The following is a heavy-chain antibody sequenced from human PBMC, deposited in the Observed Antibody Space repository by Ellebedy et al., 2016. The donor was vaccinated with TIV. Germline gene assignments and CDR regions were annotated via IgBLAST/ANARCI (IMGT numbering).Heavy chain of an antibody. D-gene: IGHD1-26*01. Sequence: GESLKISXAASGFTFSRYAIHWVRQAPSKGLEWVSLISDDGNDKFYTDSVRGRFTISRDNAKIRVDLQMNSLRVEDTAVYYCARDFELQFGGGMDVWGQGTTVTVSS. CDR1: GFTFSRYA. CDR3: ARDFELQFGGGMDV. V-gene: IGHV3-30*03. J-gene: IGHJ6*02. CDR2: ISDDGNDK.